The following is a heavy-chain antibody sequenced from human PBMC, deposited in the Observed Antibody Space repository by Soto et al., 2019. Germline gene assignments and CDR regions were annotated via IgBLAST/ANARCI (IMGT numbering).Heavy chain of an antibody. V-gene: IGHV3-30*18. D-gene: IGHD5-12*01. J-gene: IGHJ4*02. CDR2: ISYDGSNK. CDR1: GFTFSSYG. CDR3: AKGGSGYDPFDY. Sequence: GGSLRLSCAASGFTFSSYGMHWVRQAPGKGLEWVAVISYDGSNKYYADSVKGRFTISRDNSKNTLYLQMNSLRAEDTAVYYCAKGGSGYDPFDYWGQGTLVTVSS.